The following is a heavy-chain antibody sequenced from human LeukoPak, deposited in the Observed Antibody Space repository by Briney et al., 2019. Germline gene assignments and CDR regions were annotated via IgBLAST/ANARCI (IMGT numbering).Heavy chain of an antibody. CDR3: ARDRNGYSYGYLWY. J-gene: IGHJ4*02. CDR2: ISYDGSNK. CDR1: GFTFSSYA. V-gene: IGHV3-30*01. Sequence: AGGSLRLSCAASGFTFSSYAMYRVRQAPGKGLEWVAVISYDGSNKYYADSVKGRFTISRDNSKNTLYLQMNSLRAEDTAVYYCARDRNGYSYGYLWYWGQGTLVTVSS. D-gene: IGHD5-18*01.